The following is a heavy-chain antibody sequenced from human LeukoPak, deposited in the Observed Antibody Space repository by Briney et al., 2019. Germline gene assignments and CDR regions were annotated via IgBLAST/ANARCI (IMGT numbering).Heavy chain of an antibody. J-gene: IGHJ6*03. D-gene: IGHD1-1*01. CDR2: IYSDGRT. CDR3: TTDVHWNLKSYYYYYYYMDV. V-gene: IGHV3-53*01. CDR1: GFTVSNKY. Sequence: HPGGSLRLSCAASGFTVSNKYMTWVRQAPGEGLEWVSLIYSDGRTYYADSVKGRCTISRDNSKNTLYLQMNSLRVEDTAVYYCTTDVHWNLKSYYYYYYYMDVWGKGTTVTVSS.